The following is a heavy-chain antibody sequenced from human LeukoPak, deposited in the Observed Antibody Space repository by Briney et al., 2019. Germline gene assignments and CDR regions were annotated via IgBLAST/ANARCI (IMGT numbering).Heavy chain of an antibody. CDR3: ARRDVHRRGSSRNEAFGI. Sequence: PSETLSLTCAVYGGSFSGYYWSWIRQPPGKGLEWIGEINHSGSTNYNPSLKSRVTISVDTSKNQFSLKLSSVTAADTAVYYCARRDVHRRGSSRNEAFGIWGQGTMVTVSS. CDR1: GGSFSGYY. V-gene: IGHV4-34*01. CDR2: INHSGST. J-gene: IGHJ3*02. D-gene: IGHD6-13*01.